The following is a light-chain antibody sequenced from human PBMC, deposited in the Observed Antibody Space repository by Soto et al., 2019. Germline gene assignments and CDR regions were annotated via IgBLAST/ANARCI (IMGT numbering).Light chain of an antibody. J-gene: IGKJ1*01. CDR1: QSVLYSSNNKNY. CDR2: WAS. Sequence: DIVMTQSPDSLAVSLGERATINCKSSQSVLYSSNNKNYLVWYQQKLGQPPKLLIYWASTRESGVPDRFSGSGSGTDFTLTIRSLQAEDVAVYYCQQYYSTPWTFGQGTKVEIK. V-gene: IGKV4-1*01. CDR3: QQYYSTPWT.